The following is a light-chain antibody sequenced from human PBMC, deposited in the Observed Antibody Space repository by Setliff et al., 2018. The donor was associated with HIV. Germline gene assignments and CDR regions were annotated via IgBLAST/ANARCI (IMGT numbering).Light chain of an antibody. Sequence: QSVLTQPASVSGSPGQSITISCTGTNSDVGGYHYVSWYQQHPGKAPKLMIYDVSNRPSGVSNRFSGSKSGNTASLTISGLQAEDEADYYCSSYTTTTIVVFGGGTK. CDR1: NSDVGGYHY. CDR2: DVS. J-gene: IGLJ2*01. V-gene: IGLV2-14*01. CDR3: SSYTTTTIVV.